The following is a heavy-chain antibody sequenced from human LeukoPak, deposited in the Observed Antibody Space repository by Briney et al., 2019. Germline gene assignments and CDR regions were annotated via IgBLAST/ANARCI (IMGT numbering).Heavy chain of an antibody. CDR1: GGSFSGYY. D-gene: IGHD3-16*02. CDR3: ARPTYYDYVWGSYRYTPGFDY. J-gene: IGHJ4*02. Sequence: PSDTLSLTCAVYGGSFSGYYWSWTRQPPGKGLEWIGEFNHSGSTNYNPSLKSRVTISVDTSKNQFSLKLSSVTAADTAVYYCARPTYYDYVWGSYRYTPGFDYWGQGTLVTVSS. V-gene: IGHV4-34*01. CDR2: FNHSGST.